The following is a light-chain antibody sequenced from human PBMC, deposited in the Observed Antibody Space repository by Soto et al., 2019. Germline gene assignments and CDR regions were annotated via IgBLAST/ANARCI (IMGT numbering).Light chain of an antibody. V-gene: IGKV3-15*01. CDR1: QSVDIS. Sequence: PGERVTLSCRASQSVDISLAWYQQKPGQAPRLLIYGASTRATGIPARFSGSGSGTEFTLTISSLQSEDFAVYYGQQYNNWPPLTFGGGTKVDIK. CDR2: GAS. CDR3: QQYNNWPPLT. J-gene: IGKJ4*01.